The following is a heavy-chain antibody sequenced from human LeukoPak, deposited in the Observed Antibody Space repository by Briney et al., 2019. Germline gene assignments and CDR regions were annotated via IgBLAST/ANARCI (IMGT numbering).Heavy chain of an antibody. J-gene: IGHJ3*02. V-gene: IGHV1-46*01. Sequence: GASVKVSCKASGYTFTSYYMHWVRQAPGQGLKWMGIINPSGGSTSYAQKFQGRVTMTRDTSTSTVYMELSSLRSEDTAVYYCARDPRGYGDAFDIWGQGTMVTVSS. CDR1: GYTFTSYY. CDR3: ARDPRGYGDAFDI. D-gene: IGHD5-18*01. CDR2: INPSGGST.